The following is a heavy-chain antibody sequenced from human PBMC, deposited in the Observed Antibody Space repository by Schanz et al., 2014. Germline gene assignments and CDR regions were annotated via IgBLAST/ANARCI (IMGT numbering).Heavy chain of an antibody. CDR1: GFTFSSYG. CDR3: AKVGLYYYGSGFDY. CDR2: IRYDGSNK. V-gene: IGHV3-30*02. D-gene: IGHD3-10*01. Sequence: QAQLVESGGGVVQPGGSLRLSCAASGFTFSSYGMHWVRQAPGKGLEWVAFIRYDGSNKYYADSVKGRFTISRDNSKNTLYLQMNSLRAEDTAVYYCAKVGLYYYGSGFDYWGQGTLVTVSS. J-gene: IGHJ4*02.